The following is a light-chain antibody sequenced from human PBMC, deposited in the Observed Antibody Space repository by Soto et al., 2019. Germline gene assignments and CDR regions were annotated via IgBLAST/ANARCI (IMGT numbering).Light chain of an antibody. CDR3: SSYTSSSTWV. Sequence: QSVLTQPASVSGSPGQSITISCTGTSSDVGGYNYVSWYQQHPGKAPKLMIYEVSNRPSGVSDRFSGSRSGNTASLTISGLQAEDESDYYSSSYTSSSTWVFGGGTQPTVL. J-gene: IGLJ3*02. V-gene: IGLV2-14*01. CDR2: EVS. CDR1: SSDVGGYNY.